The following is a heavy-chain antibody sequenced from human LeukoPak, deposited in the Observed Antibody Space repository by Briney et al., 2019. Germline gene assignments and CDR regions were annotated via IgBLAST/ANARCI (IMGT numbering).Heavy chain of an antibody. Sequence: PSETLSLTCTVSGGSISSGSYYWSWIRQPAGKGLEWIGRIYTSGSTNYNPSLKSRVTISVDTSKNQFSLKLSSVTAADTAVYYCASRNTVVPAADYYYYMDVWGKGTTVTVSS. J-gene: IGHJ6*03. CDR1: GGSISSGSYY. CDR2: IYTSGST. D-gene: IGHD2-2*01. V-gene: IGHV4-61*02. CDR3: ASRNTVVPAADYYYYMDV.